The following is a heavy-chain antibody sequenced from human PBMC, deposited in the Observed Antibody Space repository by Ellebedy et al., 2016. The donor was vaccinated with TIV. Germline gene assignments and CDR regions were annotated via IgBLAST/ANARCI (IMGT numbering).Heavy chain of an antibody. CDR3: ARHSTTLSYGLDV. V-gene: IGHV3-7*03. D-gene: IGHD4-11*01. CDR1: GFTLSNYW. CDR2: IKEDGSEK. Sequence: GESLKISXAGSGFTLSNYWMSWVRQAPGRGLEWVANIKEDGSEKHYVDSMKGRFTISRDNAKNSLYLQMNSLRAEDTAMYYCARHSTTLSYGLDVWGQGTTVTVAS. J-gene: IGHJ6*02.